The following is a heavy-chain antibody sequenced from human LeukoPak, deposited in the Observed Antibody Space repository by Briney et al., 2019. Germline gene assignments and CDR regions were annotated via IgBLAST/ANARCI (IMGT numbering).Heavy chain of an antibody. CDR2: INHSGST. D-gene: IGHD3-3*01. Sequence: SETLSPTCAVYGGSFSGYYWSWIRQPPGKGLEWIGEINHSGSTNYNPSLKSRVTISVDTSKNQFSLKLSSVTAADTAVYYCAWANDFWSGSLPSWGQGTLVTVSS. CDR3: AWANDFWSGSLPS. J-gene: IGHJ4*02. CDR1: GGSFSGYY. V-gene: IGHV4-34*01.